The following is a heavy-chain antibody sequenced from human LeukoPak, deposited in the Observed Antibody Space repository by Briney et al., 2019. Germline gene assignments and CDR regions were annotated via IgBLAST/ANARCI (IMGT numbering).Heavy chain of an antibody. D-gene: IGHD3-22*01. J-gene: IGHJ3*02. Sequence: GGSLRLSCAASGFTFSSYSMNWVRQAPGKGLEWVSSISSSSSYIYYADSVKGRFTISRDNSKNTLYLQMNSLRAEDTAVYYCARGEHSDSSGYYYAGDAFDIWGQGTMVTVSS. CDR2: ISSSSSYI. V-gene: IGHV3-21*01. CDR1: GFTFSSYS. CDR3: ARGEHSDSSGYYYAGDAFDI.